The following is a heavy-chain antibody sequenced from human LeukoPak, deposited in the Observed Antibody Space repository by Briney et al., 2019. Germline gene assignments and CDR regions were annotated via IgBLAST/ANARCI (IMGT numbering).Heavy chain of an antibody. J-gene: IGHJ4*02. CDR1: GFTFSDYN. D-gene: IGHD6-19*01. CDR2: ITSSSSIV. CDR3: ARDLSTGWYFDS. Sequence: GGSLRLSCAASGFTFSDYNMNWVRQAPGKGLEWVSYITSSSSIVYYADSVKGRFTISRDNAKNSLYLQMNSLRAEDTAVYYCARDLSTGWYFDSWGQGTLVTVSS. V-gene: IGHV3-48*01.